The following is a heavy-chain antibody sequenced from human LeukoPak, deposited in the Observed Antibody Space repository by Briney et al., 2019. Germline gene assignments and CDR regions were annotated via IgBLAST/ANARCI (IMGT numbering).Heavy chain of an antibody. V-gene: IGHV4-39*01. CDR3: ARPAGSGSYSCNRPLLFDYHMDV. J-gene: IGHJ6*03. D-gene: IGHD3-10*01. Sequence: SETLSLTCTVSGGSISSSSYYWGWIRQPPGKGLEWIGSMYYSGSTYYNSSLKSRVTISVDTSKNQFSLKLTSVTAADTAVYYCARPAGSGSYSCNRPLLFDYHMDVWGKGTTVTVSS. CDR1: GGSISSSSYY. CDR2: MYYSGST.